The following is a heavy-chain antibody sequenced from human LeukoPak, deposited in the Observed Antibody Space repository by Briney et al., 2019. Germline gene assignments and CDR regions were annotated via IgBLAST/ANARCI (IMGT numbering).Heavy chain of an antibody. CDR1: GGSISSYY. Sequence: PAETLSLTCTVSGGSISSYYWSWVRQPPGKGLEWIGDIYYSGSTNYNPSLKSRVTISVDTSKNQFSLKLSSVTAADTAVYYCARGRGYSSSSRRLDYWGQGTLVTVSS. J-gene: IGHJ4*02. CDR3: ARGRGYSSSSRRLDY. D-gene: IGHD6-6*01. CDR2: IYYSGST. V-gene: IGHV4-59*12.